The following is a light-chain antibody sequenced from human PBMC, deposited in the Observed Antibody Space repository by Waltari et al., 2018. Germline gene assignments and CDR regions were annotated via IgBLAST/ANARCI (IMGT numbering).Light chain of an antibody. Sequence: DIQMTQSPSILSASVGDRVTITCRPSQTIRGRLAWYQLKPGLAPKLLIYDASNLGGGVPSRFSGSGFGTNFTLTISSLQPDDFATYYCQQYSSFSTFGLGTKV. CDR1: QTIRGR. V-gene: IGKV1-5*01. CDR2: DAS. J-gene: IGKJ1*01. CDR3: QQYSSFST.